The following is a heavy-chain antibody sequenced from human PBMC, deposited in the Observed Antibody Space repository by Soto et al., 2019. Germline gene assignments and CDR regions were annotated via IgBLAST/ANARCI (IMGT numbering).Heavy chain of an antibody. CDR1: GGSISSYY. D-gene: IGHD6-19*01. J-gene: IGHJ5*02. CDR2: IYYSGST. Sequence: ETLSLTCTVSGGSISSYYWSWIRQPPGKGLEWIGYIYYSGSTNYNPSLKSRVTISVDTSKNQFSLKLSSVTAADTAVYYCARAERGIAVAGNWFDPWGQGTLVTVSS. CDR3: ARAERGIAVAGNWFDP. V-gene: IGHV4-59*01.